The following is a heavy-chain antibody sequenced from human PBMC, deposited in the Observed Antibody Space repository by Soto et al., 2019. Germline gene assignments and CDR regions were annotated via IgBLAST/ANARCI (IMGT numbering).Heavy chain of an antibody. CDR1: GGSISSSSYY. V-gene: IGHV4-39*07. J-gene: IGHJ5*02. Sequence: SETLSLTCTVSGGSISSSSYYWGWIRQPPGKGLEWIGSIYYSGSTYYNPSLKSRVTISVDTSKNQFSLKLSSVTAADTAVYYCARGPDVDTAMGNWFDPWGQGTLVTVSS. CDR2: IYYSGST. D-gene: IGHD5-18*01. CDR3: ARGPDVDTAMGNWFDP.